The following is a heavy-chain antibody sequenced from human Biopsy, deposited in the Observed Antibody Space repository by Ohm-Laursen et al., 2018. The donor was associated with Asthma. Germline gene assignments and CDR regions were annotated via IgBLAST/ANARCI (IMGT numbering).Heavy chain of an antibody. J-gene: IGHJ2*01. D-gene: IGHD6-6*01. CDR2: FYYSGRT. CDR3: ARAVSSSSYWYFDL. V-gene: IGHV4-39*02. Sequence: SDTLSLTCIVSGDAMSTSGSYWGWIRQSPGKGLEWIGSFYYSGRTYYNPSLESRVTISADTSKNHFSLKVTSVTAADTAVYYYARAVSSSSYWYFDLWGRGDLVTVSS. CDR1: GDAMSTSGSY.